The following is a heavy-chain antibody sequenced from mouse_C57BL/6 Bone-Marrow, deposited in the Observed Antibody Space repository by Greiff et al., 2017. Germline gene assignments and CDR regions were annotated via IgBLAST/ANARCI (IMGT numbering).Heavy chain of an antibody. Sequence: EVQLQQSGAELVKPGASVKLSCTASGFNIKDYYMPWVKQRTEQGLEWIGRIDPEDGETKYAPKFQGKATITADTSSNTAYMLLSGLTSEDSAVNDCVLYDGYFQFAYWGQGTLVTVSA. J-gene: IGHJ3*01. CDR2: IDPEDGET. CDR3: VLYDGYFQFAY. V-gene: IGHV14-2*01. D-gene: IGHD2-3*01. CDR1: GFNIKDYY.